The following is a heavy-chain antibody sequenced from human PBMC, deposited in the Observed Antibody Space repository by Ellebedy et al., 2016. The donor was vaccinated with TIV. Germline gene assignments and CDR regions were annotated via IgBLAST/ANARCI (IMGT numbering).Heavy chain of an antibody. CDR3: ARLAYSSSSRDYYYGMDV. Sequence: SETLSLXXTVSGGSISSSSYYWGWIRQHPGKGLEWIGSIYYSGTTYYNPSLKSRVTISVDTSKNQFSLKLSSVTAADTAVYYCARLAYSSSSRDYYYGMDVWGQGTTVTVSS. D-gene: IGHD6-6*01. J-gene: IGHJ6*02. V-gene: IGHV4-39*01. CDR1: GGSISSSSYY. CDR2: IYYSGTT.